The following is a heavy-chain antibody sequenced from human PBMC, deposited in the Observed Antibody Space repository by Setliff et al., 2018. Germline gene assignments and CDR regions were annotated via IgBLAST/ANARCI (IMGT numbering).Heavy chain of an antibody. Sequence: PSETLSLTCTVSGDSISSYYWSWIRQPPGKGLEWIGYIYYSGSTNYNPSLKSRVTMSVATFENHFSLKLNSLTAADTAVYYCSRVTNWGVDLRFDPWGQGILVTVSS. CDR2: IYYSGST. D-gene: IGHD7-27*01. CDR1: GDSISSYY. V-gene: IGHV4-59*01. J-gene: IGHJ5*02. CDR3: SRVTNWGVDLRFDP.